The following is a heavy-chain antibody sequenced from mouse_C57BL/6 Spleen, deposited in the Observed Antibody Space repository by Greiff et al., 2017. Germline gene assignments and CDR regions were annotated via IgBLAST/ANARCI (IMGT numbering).Heavy chain of an antibody. CDR3: STVSVVTYFDY. CDR1: GFNIKDDY. D-gene: IGHD1-1*01. J-gene: IGHJ2*01. CDR2: IDPENGDT. V-gene: IGHV14-4*01. Sequence: VQLQQSGAELVRPGASVKLSCTASGFNIKDDYMHWVKQRPEQGLEWIGWIDPENGDTEYASKFQGKATITADKSSNTAYLQLSSLTSEDTAVYYCSTVSVVTYFDYWGQGTTLTVSS.